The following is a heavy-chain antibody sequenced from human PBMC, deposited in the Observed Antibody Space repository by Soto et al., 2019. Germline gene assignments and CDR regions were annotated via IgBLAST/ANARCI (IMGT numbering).Heavy chain of an antibody. CDR2: ISAYNGNT. CDR3: ARGGRVGCSSTSCWENYGMDV. V-gene: IGHV1-18*04. CDR1: GYTFTSYG. J-gene: IGHJ6*02. D-gene: IGHD2-2*01. Sequence: ASVKVSCKASGYTFTSYGISWVRQAPGQGLEWMGWISAYNGNTNYAQKLQGRVTMTTDTSTSTAYMELRSLRSDDTAVYYCARGGRVGCSSTSCWENYGMDVWGQGTTVTVSS.